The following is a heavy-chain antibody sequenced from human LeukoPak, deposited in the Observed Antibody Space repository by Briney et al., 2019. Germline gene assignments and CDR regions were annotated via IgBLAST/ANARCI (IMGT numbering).Heavy chain of an antibody. CDR3: ARAFGDGYNRYYFDY. CDR1: GYTFTGYY. CDR2: INPNSGGA. V-gene: IGHV1-2*02. J-gene: IGHJ4*02. D-gene: IGHD5-24*01. Sequence: ASVKVSCKASGYTFTGYYMHWVRQAPGQGLEWMGWINPNSGGANYAQKFQGRVTMTRDTSISTAYMELSRLRSDDTAVYYCARAFGDGYNRYYFDYWGQGTLVTVSS.